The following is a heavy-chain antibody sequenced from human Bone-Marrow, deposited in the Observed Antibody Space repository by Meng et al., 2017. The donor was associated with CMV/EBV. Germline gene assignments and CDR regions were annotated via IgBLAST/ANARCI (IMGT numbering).Heavy chain of an antibody. Sequence: GGSLRLSCVASGFTFSPYSMNWVRQAPGKGLEWVSSISSSSSYIYYADSVKGRFTISRDNAKNSLYLQMNSLRAEDTAVYYCARGDYGGGAFDIWGQGTMVTVSS. J-gene: IGHJ3*02. V-gene: IGHV3-21*01. CDR1: GFTFSPYS. D-gene: IGHD4-17*01. CDR2: ISSSSSYI. CDR3: ARGDYGGGAFDI.